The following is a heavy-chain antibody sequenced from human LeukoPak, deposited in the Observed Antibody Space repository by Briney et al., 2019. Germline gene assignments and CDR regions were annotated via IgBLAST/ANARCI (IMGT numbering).Heavy chain of an antibody. J-gene: IGHJ2*01. V-gene: IGHV3-74*01. CDR1: GFTFSSYW. Sequence: PGRSLRLSCAASGFTFSSYWMHWVRQAPGKGLVWVSRISSDGSSTSYADSVKGRFTISRDNAKNTLYLQMNSLRAEDTAVYYCARGSSGWTVPNWYFDLWGRGTLVTVSS. CDR2: ISSDGSST. CDR3: ARGSSGWTVPNWYFDL. D-gene: IGHD6-19*01.